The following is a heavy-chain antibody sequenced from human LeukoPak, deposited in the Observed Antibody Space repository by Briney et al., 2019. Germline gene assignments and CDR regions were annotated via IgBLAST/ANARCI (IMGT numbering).Heavy chain of an antibody. Sequence: GGSLRLSCAASGFTFSSYAMNWVRQAPGKGLEWVSGISGSGGTTYYADSMKGRFTISRDNSKNTLYLQMNSLRVEDTAVYYCAKQVLSASGSSDYWGQGTLVTVSS. CDR1: GFTFSSYA. J-gene: IGHJ4*02. V-gene: IGHV3-23*01. CDR2: ISGSGGTT. D-gene: IGHD3-10*01. CDR3: AKQVLSASGSSDY.